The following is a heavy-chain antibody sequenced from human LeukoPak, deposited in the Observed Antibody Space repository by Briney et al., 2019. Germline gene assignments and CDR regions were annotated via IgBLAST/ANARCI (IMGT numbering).Heavy chain of an antibody. V-gene: IGHV5-51*01. Sequence: GESLKISCKGSGYSFTSYWIGWVLQMPGKGLEWMVIIYPGDSDTRYSPSFQGQVTISSDKSISTAYLQWSSLKASDTAMYYCALLSTVVTQGPPVGWFDPSGQGTLVTVSS. D-gene: IGHD4-23*01. J-gene: IGHJ5*02. CDR1: GYSFTSYW. CDR2: IYPGDSDT. CDR3: ALLSTVVTQGPPVGWFDP.